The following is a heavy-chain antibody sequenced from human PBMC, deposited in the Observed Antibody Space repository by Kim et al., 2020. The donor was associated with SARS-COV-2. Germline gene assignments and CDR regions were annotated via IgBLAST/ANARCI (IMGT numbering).Heavy chain of an antibody. CDR3: ARGSPAPSYGMDV. V-gene: IGHV1-69*01. J-gene: IGHJ6*02. Sequence: HKVQGRVTITADDSTSTDYMELSSLRSEDAAVYYCARGSPAPSYGMDVWGQGTTVTVSS.